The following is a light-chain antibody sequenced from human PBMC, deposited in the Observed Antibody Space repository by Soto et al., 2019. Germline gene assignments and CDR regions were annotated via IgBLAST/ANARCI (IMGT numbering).Light chain of an antibody. Sequence: DIQMTQSPSTLSASVGDRVTITCRASQTVYNWLAWYQQKPGKAPNLLIYKASTLETGVPSRFSGTGSGTEFPLTITSLQPDDFANYFCQQYDSYPLTFGGGTKVQIK. V-gene: IGKV1-5*03. CDR2: KAS. J-gene: IGKJ4*01. CDR3: QQYDSYPLT. CDR1: QTVYNW.